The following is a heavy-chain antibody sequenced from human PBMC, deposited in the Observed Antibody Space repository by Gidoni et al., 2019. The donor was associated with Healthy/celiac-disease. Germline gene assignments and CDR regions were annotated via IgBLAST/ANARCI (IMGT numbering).Heavy chain of an antibody. D-gene: IGHD2-15*01. V-gene: IGHV4-31*03. Sequence: QVQLQESGPGLVKPSQTLSLTCTVSGGSISSGGYYWSWIRQHPGKGLEWIGYIYYSGSTYYNPSLKSRVTISVDTSKNQFSLKLSSVTAADTAVYYCARSCSGGSCYLWFDPWGQGTLVTVSS. CDR2: IYYSGST. CDR1: GGSISSGGYY. CDR3: ARSCSGGSCYLWFDP. J-gene: IGHJ5*02.